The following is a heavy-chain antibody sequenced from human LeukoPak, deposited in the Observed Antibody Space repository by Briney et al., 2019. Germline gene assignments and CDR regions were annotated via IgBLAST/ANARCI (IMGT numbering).Heavy chain of an antibody. V-gene: IGHV3-66*04. CDR1: GFTVTNSY. Sequence: GGSLRLSCAASGFTVTNSYLSWVRQAPGKGLEWVSFIYAGGNTYYADSVRGRFTISRDKSKNTLYLQMNSLRAEDTAVYYCARHRRAAAGIVAGAFDIWGQGTMVTVSS. CDR3: ARHRRAAAGIVAGAFDI. J-gene: IGHJ3*02. CDR2: IYAGGNT. D-gene: IGHD6-13*01.